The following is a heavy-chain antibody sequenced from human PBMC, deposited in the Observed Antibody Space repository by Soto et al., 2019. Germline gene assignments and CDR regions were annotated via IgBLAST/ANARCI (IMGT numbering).Heavy chain of an antibody. CDR2: IYYSGNT. Sequence: SVTLSLTCAVSGVSFTANYWSWIRQPPGKGLEWIGEIYYSGNTNYNPSLKSRVTVSVDTSKNQFSLQLRSVTAADTAIYYCASARWDYWGQGTPVTVSS. V-gene: IGHV4-34*01. CDR3: ASARWDY. J-gene: IGHJ4*02. CDR1: GVSFTANY.